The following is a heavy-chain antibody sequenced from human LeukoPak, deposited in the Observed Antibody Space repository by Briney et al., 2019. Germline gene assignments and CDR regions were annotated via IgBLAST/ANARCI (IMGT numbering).Heavy chain of an antibody. CDR1: GFTFSSYE. CDR3: AREGNYGYAFDY. CDR2: ISRSGSTI. J-gene: IGHJ4*02. V-gene: IGHV3-48*03. Sequence: GGSLRLSCAASGFTFSSYEMHWVRQAPGEGLGWVSFISRSGSTIYYADSVKGRFTISRDNAKNSLYLQMNSLRVEDTAVYYCAREGNYGYAFDYWGQGTLVTVSS. D-gene: IGHD5-18*01.